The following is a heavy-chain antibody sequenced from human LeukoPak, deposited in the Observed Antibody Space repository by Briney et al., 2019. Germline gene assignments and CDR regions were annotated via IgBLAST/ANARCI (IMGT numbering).Heavy chain of an antibody. D-gene: IGHD2-15*01. CDR3: ARDISRGSLDY. V-gene: IGHV3-33*01. CDR2: IWYDGSKK. Sequence: PGGSLRLSCAASGFTFSSHGMYWVRQAPGKGLEWVALIWYDGSKKNYADSVKGRFTISRDNSKNTLYLQRNSLRAEDTAVYYCARDISRGSLDYWGQGTLVTVSS. J-gene: IGHJ4*02. CDR1: GFTFSSHG.